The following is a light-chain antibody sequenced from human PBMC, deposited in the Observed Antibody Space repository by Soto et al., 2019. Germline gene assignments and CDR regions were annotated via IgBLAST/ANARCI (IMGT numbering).Light chain of an antibody. J-gene: IGKJ1*01. Sequence: EIVMTQSPATLSVSPGERVTLSCRASQTVIRNLAWYQQKPGQTPRLLIFGASTRATGIPARFSGSGSGTEFTLTISSLQPEDFAVYYCQQYAVWPPQTFGQGTKVELK. V-gene: IGKV3-15*01. CDR2: GAS. CDR1: QTVIRN. CDR3: QQYAVWPPQT.